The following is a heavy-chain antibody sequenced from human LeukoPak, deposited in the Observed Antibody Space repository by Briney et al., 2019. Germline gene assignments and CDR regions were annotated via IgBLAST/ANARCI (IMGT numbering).Heavy chain of an antibody. CDR3: ARVNSSWYRRDIDY. V-gene: IGHV4-34*01. J-gene: IGHJ4*02. CDR1: GGSFSGYY. Sequence: SETLSLTCAVYGGSFSGYYWSWIRQPPGKGLEWIGEINHSGSTNYNPSLKSRVTISVDTSKNQFSLKLSSVTAADTAVYYCARVNSSWYRRDIDYWGQGTLVTVSS. D-gene: IGHD6-13*01. CDR2: INHSGST.